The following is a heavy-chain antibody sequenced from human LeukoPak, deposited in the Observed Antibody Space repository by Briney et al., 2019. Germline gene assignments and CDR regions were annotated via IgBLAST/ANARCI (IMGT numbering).Heavy chain of an antibody. CDR2: IYTSGST. CDR3: ARGGVLRFLEWLPYFDY. Sequence: SETLSLTCTVSGGSISSGSYYWSWIRQPAGKGLEWIGRIYTSGSTNYNPSLKSRVTISVDTSKNQSSLKLSSVTAADTAVYYCARGGVLRFLEWLPYFDYWGQGTLVTVSS. J-gene: IGHJ4*02. D-gene: IGHD3-3*01. CDR1: GGSISSGSYY. V-gene: IGHV4-61*02.